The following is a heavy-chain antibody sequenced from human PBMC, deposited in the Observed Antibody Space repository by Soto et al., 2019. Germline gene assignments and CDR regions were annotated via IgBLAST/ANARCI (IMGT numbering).Heavy chain of an antibody. V-gene: IGHV4-31*03. CDR3: ARESIAARRGFDY. CDR2: IYYSGST. Sequence: SSETLSLTCTVSGGSISSGGYYWSWIRQHPGKGLEWIGYIYYSGSTYYNPSLKSRVTISVDTSKNQFSLKLSSVTAADTAVYYCARESIAARRGFDYWGQGTLVTVYS. J-gene: IGHJ4*02. CDR1: GGSISSGGYY. D-gene: IGHD6-6*01.